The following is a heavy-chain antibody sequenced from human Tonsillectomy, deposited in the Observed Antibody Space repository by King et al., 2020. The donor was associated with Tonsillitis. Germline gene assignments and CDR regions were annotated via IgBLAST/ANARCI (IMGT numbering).Heavy chain of an antibody. V-gene: IGHV4-4*02. D-gene: IGHD5-12*01. CDR3: ARDVGGYSGYERVSYFDY. CDR2: IYHGGST. J-gene: IGHJ4*02. Sequence: VQLQESGPGLVKPSGTLSLTCAVSGGSISSSNWWSWVRQSPGKGLEWIGEIYHGGSTNYNPSLKSRVTMSVDKSKNQFSLKLSSVTAADTAVYSCARDVGGYSGYERVSYFDYWGQGTLVTVSS. CDR1: GGSISSSNW.